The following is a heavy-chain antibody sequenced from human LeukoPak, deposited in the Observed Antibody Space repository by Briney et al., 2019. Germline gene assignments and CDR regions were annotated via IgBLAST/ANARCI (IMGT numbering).Heavy chain of an antibody. CDR3: ARGGVNPVDH. D-gene: IGHD1-14*01. CDR2: MNEYSTTI. CDR1: GFPFNSFW. V-gene: IGHV3-74*01. Sequence: PPGGSLRLSCAASGFPFNSFWMHWVRPAPGKGLVWVSDMNEYSTTIRYADSVKGRFTISRDNAKSILYLQMNNLRAEDTAMYFCARGGVNPVDHWGQGTLVTVSS. J-gene: IGHJ4*02.